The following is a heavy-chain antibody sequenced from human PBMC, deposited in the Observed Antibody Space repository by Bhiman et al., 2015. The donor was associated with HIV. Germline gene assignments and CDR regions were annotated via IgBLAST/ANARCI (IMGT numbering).Heavy chain of an antibody. CDR3: ARDPGGEGWFDP. CDR1: GFTFSSYS. V-gene: IGHV3-21*01. CDR2: ISSSSSYI. J-gene: IGHJ5*02. Sequence: EVQLVESGGGLVKPGGSLRLSCAASGFTFSSYSMNWVRQAPGKGLEWVSSISSSSSYIYYADSVKGRFTISRDNAKNSLYLQMNSLRAEDTAVYYCARDPGGEGWFDPWGQGTLVTVSS. D-gene: IGHD3-16*01.